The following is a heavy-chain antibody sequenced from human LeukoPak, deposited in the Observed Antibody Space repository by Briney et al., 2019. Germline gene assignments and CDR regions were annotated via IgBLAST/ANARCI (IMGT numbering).Heavy chain of an antibody. CDR3: ARVDSSGYYTFFDY. Sequence: PSETLSLTCTVSGGSISSHNWNGIRQPPGKGLEWIGDIYNSGSPNYNPSLKSRVTISVDTSKNQFSLKLSSVTAADTAEYYCARVDSSGYYTFFDYWGQGTLVTVSS. CDR1: GGSISSHN. J-gene: IGHJ4*02. V-gene: IGHV4-59*11. CDR2: IYNSGSP. D-gene: IGHD3-22*01.